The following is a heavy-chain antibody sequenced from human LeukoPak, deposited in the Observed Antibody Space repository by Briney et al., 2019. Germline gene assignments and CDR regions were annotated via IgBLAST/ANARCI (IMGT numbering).Heavy chain of an antibody. CDR2: ISSSSSYI. D-gene: IGHD3-3*01. CDR3: SYYDFDY. V-gene: IGHV3-21*01. CDR1: GFTFSRYS. J-gene: IGHJ4*02. Sequence: GGALRLSCAGSGFTFSRYSMNWVRQAPRKGLEWVSSISSSSSYIYYADSVKGRFTISRDNAKNSLYLQMNSLRAEDTAVYYCSYYDFDYWGQGTLVTVSS.